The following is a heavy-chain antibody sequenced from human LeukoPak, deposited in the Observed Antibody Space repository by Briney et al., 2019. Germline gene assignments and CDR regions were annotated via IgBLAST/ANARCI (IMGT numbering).Heavy chain of an antibody. Sequence: TSETLSLTCAVSGYFISSGYYWGWIRQPPGKGLEWIGSIHHSESPSYNPSLKSRVTISVDTSKNQFSLNLNSVTAADTALYYCARLIRSGQDGPDYWGQGTLVTVSS. CDR1: GYFISSGYY. J-gene: IGHJ4*02. V-gene: IGHV4-38-2*01. D-gene: IGHD2-15*01. CDR3: ARLIRSGQDGPDY. CDR2: IHHSESP.